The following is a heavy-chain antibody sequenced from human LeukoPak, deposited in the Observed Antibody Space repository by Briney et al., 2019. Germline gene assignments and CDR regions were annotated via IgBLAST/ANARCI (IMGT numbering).Heavy chain of an antibody. CDR3: ARNPSKSYYYYMDV. Sequence: SETLSLTCAVSGASVSSSSYFWGWIRQAPGEGPEWLGSVSHNGATCYNPSLKSRVTISVDTSKNQFSLKLSSVTAADTAVYYCARNPSKSYYYYMDVWGKGTTVTVSS. CDR1: GASVSSSSYF. J-gene: IGHJ6*03. V-gene: IGHV4-39*07. D-gene: IGHD4-11*01. CDR2: VSHNGAT.